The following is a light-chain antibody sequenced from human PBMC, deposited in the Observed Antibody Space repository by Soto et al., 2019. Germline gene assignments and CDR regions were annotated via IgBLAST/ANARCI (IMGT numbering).Light chain of an antibody. CDR1: QGINSY. CDR3: QQRNSYPRT. Sequence: DIPLTQSPSVLSASVGDRVTITCRASQGINSYLAWYQQKPGKVPKLLIYAASTLHSGVPSRFSGSGSGTEFTLTISSLQPEDFATYYCQQRNSYPRTFGQGTKVEIK. V-gene: IGKV1-9*01. CDR2: AAS. J-gene: IGKJ1*01.